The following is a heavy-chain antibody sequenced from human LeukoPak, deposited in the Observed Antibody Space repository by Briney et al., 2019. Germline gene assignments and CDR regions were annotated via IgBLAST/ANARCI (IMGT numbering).Heavy chain of an antibody. J-gene: IGHJ4*02. Sequence: GGSLRFSCAASGFTFSLYSMNWVRQAPGKGLEWVSSISSSGSIIYYADSVKGRFTISRDDAKNSLYLQMSSLRAEDTAVYYCVRDRSSTWYSDWGQGTLVTVSS. V-gene: IGHV3-21*01. CDR3: VRDRSSTWYSD. D-gene: IGHD6-13*01. CDR2: ISSSGSII. CDR1: GFTFSLYS.